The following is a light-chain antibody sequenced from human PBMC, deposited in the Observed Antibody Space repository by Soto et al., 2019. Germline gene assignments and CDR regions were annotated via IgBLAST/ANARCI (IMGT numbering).Light chain of an antibody. V-gene: IGKV1-5*01. CDR1: RSITSW. Sequence: DIQMTQSPSTLSASIGDRVTITCRASRSITSWLAWFQQKPGRAPKLLIYDASTLESGVPSRFSGSGSGTEFTLTINRLQPDDFASYYCQQYYSHEWTFGQGTKVEVK. CDR2: DAS. CDR3: QQYYSHEWT. J-gene: IGKJ1*01.